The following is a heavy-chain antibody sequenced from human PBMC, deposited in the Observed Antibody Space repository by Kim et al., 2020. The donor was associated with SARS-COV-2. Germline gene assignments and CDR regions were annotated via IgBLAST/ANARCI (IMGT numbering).Heavy chain of an antibody. V-gene: IGHV1-46*01. J-gene: IGHJ6*02. CDR3: ATDLLGSGTLLARQGRRPSDHYFGLDV. CDR1: GNTFTRYY. Sequence: ASVKVSCKASGNTFTRYYMHWVRQAPGQGLEWMGIINPSGGATIYAQVLRGRVTMTRDTSTSTVYMELTTLRSEDTAIYYCATDLLGSGTLLARQGRRPSDHYFGLDVWGQGTAVTVSS. CDR2: INPSGGAT. D-gene: IGHD1-1*01.